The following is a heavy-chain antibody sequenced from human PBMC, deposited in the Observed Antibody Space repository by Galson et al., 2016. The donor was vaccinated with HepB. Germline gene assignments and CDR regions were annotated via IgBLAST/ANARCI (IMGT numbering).Heavy chain of an antibody. Sequence: TLSLTCTVSGVSINSGDYYWNWFRLPPGKGLEWIGYIFYYERTYFNPSLKSRVSMSVDTSKNQCTLNLNSVTAAGTAVYYCARERDCGCDCRLVDYWGQGTLVTAPS. CDR3: ARERDCGCDCRLVDY. V-gene: IGHV4-30-4*08. J-gene: IGHJ4*02. CDR1: GVSINSGDYY. D-gene: IGHD2-21*02. CDR2: IFYYERT.